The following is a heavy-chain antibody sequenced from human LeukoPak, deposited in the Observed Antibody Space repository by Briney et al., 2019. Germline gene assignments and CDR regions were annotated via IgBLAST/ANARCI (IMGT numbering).Heavy chain of an antibody. CDR3: AKEIWPTVTTPGHTYFDY. V-gene: IGHV3-48*01. Sequence: GGSLRLSCAASGFIFSSYSMNWVRQAPGKGLEWVSYISRSSTTIYYADSVKGRFTISRDNSKNTPYLQMNSLRAEDTAVYYCAKEIWPTVTTPGHTYFDYWGQGTLVTVSS. CDR2: ISRSSTTI. D-gene: IGHD4-17*01. J-gene: IGHJ4*02. CDR1: GFIFSSYS.